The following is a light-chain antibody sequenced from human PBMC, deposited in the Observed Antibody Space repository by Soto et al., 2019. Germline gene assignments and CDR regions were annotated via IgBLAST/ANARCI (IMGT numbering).Light chain of an antibody. Sequence: EIVMTQSPATLSVSPGERATLSCRASQSVSFNLAWYQQKPGQAPRLLIHGTFSRATGIPARFSGSGSGTDFTLTISSLQSEDFAVYYCQQYNNWPLTFGGGTTVEIK. CDR2: GTF. V-gene: IGKV3-15*01. CDR1: QSVSFN. CDR3: QQYNNWPLT. J-gene: IGKJ4*01.